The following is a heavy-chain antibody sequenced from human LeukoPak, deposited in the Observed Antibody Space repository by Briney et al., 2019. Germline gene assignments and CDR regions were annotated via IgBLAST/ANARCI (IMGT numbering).Heavy chain of an antibody. CDR3: ARSIFGVVINPPYNWFDP. D-gene: IGHD3-3*01. Sequence: ASVKVSCKASGYTFTSYDINWVRQATGQGLEWMGWMNPNSGNTGYAQKFQGRVTITTDESTSTAYMELSSLRSEDTAVYYCARSIFGVVINPPYNWFDPWGQGTLVTVSS. J-gene: IGHJ5*02. V-gene: IGHV1-8*01. CDR2: MNPNSGNT. CDR1: GYTFTSYD.